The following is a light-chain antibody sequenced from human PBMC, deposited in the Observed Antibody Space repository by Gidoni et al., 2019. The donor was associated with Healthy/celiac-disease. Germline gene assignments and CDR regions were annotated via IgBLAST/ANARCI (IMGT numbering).Light chain of an antibody. CDR3: QHFGSSPPIT. J-gene: IGKJ5*01. Sequence: EIVLTQSPGTLSLSPGERATLSCRASQSVGSSYLAWYQQKPGQAPRLLIFGASRRATGIPDRFSGSGSGTDFTLTISRLEPEDFAVYYCQHFGSSPPITFXQXTRLEIK. V-gene: IGKV3-20*01. CDR1: QSVGSSY. CDR2: GAS.